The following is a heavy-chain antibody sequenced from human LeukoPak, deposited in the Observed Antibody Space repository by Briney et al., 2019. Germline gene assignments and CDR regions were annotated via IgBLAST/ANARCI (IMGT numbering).Heavy chain of an antibody. CDR3: TRGGLYGGSSAFDY. D-gene: IGHD4-23*01. V-gene: IGHV3-72*01. Sequence: GGSLRLSCAASGFTFSSYSMNWVRQAPGKGLEWVGRSRNKADSYTTVYAASVNGRFTISRDDSKSSLYLQMNSLKTEDTAVYYCTRGGLYGGSSAFDYWGQGTLVTVSS. J-gene: IGHJ4*02. CDR1: GFTFSSYS. CDR2: SRNKADSYTT.